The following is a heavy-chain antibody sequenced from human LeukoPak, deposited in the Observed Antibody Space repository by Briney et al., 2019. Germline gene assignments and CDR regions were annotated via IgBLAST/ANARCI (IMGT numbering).Heavy chain of an antibody. CDR2: IKREADGGTI. CDR3: AKAPGIVVVVAGHLLDY. Sequence: GGSLRLSCAASGFTLNNAWMSWVRQAPGKGLEWLGRIKREADGGTIDYAAPVKGRFTISRDDSRNTLYLQMNSLRAEDTAVYYCAKAPGIVVVVAGHLLDYWGQGTLVTVSS. J-gene: IGHJ4*02. CDR1: GFTLNNAW. V-gene: IGHV3-15*01. D-gene: IGHD2-15*01.